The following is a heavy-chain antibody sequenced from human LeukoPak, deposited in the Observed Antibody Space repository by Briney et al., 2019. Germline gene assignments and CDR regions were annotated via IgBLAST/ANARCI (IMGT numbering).Heavy chain of an antibody. V-gene: IGHV4-31*03. Sequence: SETLSLTCTVSGDSLNSGNYYWTWIRQHPGEGLEWIGYIFTSGNTYYNPSLKGRLLTSVDTSKSQFSLRLTSVTAADTAVYYCARATLRGDPFDFWGQGIQVTVSS. CDR2: IFTSGNT. CDR3: ARATLRGDPFDF. D-gene: IGHD2-21*02. J-gene: IGHJ4*02. CDR1: GDSLNSGNYY.